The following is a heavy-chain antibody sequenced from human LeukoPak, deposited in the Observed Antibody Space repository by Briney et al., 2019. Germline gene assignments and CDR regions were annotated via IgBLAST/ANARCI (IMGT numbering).Heavy chain of an antibody. CDR3: AKVLGATRRHDAFDI. J-gene: IGHJ3*02. CDR2: INPSGGST. Sequence: ASVKVSCKASGYTFTGYYMHRVRQAPGQGLEWMGIINPSGGSTIYAQKFQGRVTMTRDMSTSTVYMELSSLRSEDTAVYYCAKVLGATRRHDAFDIWGQGTMVTVSS. D-gene: IGHD1-26*01. CDR1: GYTFTGYY. V-gene: IGHV1-46*01.